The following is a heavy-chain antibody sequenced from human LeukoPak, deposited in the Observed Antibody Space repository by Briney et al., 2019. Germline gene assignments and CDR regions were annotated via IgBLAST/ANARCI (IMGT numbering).Heavy chain of an antibody. CDR3: AILTTLDY. V-gene: IGHV1-69*04. CDR2: IIPILGIA. D-gene: IGHD1-14*01. Sequence: SVKVSCKASGGTFSSYAISWVRQAPGQGLEWMGRIIPILGIANYAQKFQGRVTITADTSTSTAYMELRSLRSDDTAVYYCAILTTLDYWGQGTLVTVSS. J-gene: IGHJ4*02. CDR1: GGTFSSYA.